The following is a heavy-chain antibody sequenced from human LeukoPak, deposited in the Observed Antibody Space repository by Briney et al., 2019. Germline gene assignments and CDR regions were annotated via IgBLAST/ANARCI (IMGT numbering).Heavy chain of an antibody. Sequence: PSETLSLTCTVSGGSFSSTTYFWIWMRRPPGKGLEWIASINYSGSTYYNPSLKSRVTISVDTSDNQFSLKLSSVTAADTAVYYCARYDVYGSGKYYFDYWGQGTLVTVSS. V-gene: IGHV4-39*01. D-gene: IGHD3-10*01. CDR1: GGSFSSTTYF. J-gene: IGHJ4*02. CDR2: INYSGST. CDR3: ARYDVYGSGKYYFDY.